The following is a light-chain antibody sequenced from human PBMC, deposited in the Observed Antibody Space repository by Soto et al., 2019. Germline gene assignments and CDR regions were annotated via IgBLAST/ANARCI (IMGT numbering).Light chain of an antibody. CDR2: GAS. CDR3: QQYNSYPWT. V-gene: IGKV3D-15*01. Sequence: VVMTQTPATLAVSPGERATLACRASQSVSIDLAWYQQTPGQAPRLLISGASSRATGIPDRFSGSGSGTEFTLTISSLQPDDFATYYCQQYNSYPWTFGQGTKVDIK. CDR1: QSVSID. J-gene: IGKJ1*01.